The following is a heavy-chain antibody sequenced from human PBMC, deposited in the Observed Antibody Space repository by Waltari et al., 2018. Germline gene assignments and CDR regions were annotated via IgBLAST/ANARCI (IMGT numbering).Heavy chain of an antibody. J-gene: IGHJ3*02. V-gene: IGHV3-74*01. CDR2: IKSDGSST. CDR1: GFTFSSYW. Sequence: EVQLVESGGGLVQPGGSLRLSCAASGFTFSSYWMHWVRQAPGKAVGWVSRIKSDGSSTTYADFVKGRFTISRDNAKNTLSLQMNSLRGEDTAVYYCARGRDDYPLSAFDTWGQGTMVTVSS. D-gene: IGHD4-17*01. CDR3: ARGRDDYPLSAFDT.